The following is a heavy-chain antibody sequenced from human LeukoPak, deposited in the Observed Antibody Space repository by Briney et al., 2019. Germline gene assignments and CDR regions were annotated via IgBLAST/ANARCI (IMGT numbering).Heavy chain of an antibody. CDR1: RFTFSTYG. CDR2: IQYDGSNQ. CDR3: AKETSPELPFDD. Sequence: GGSLRLSCAASRFTFSTYGMHGVRQAPGKGLEGVAFIQYDGSNQHCTDSVRGRFTISRDNSKNTLYLQMNSLRTEDTAVYYCAKETSPELPFDDWGEGTLVTVSS. D-gene: IGHD2-15*01. J-gene: IGHJ4*02. V-gene: IGHV3-30*02.